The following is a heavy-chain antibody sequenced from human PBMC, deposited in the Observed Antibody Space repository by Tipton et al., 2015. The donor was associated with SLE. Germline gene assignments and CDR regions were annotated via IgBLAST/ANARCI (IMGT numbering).Heavy chain of an antibody. CDR2: IYASGST. Sequence: TLSLTCTVSGGSISSGSYYWSWIRQPAGKGLEWIGRIYASGSTNYNPSLKSRVTISVDTSKNQFSLKLSSVTAADTAVCYCAIYSGSYYGHWFDPWGQGTLVTVSS. J-gene: IGHJ5*02. V-gene: IGHV4-61*02. D-gene: IGHD1-26*01. CDR3: AIYSGSYYGHWFDP. CDR1: GGSISSGSYY.